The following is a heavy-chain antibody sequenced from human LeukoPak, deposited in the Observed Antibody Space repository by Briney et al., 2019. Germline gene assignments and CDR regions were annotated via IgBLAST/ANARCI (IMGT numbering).Heavy chain of an antibody. J-gene: IGHJ4*02. CDR1: GGSISTGDYY. V-gene: IGHV4-31*03. D-gene: IGHD3-10*01. CDR2: IFNSGNT. Sequence: SETLSLTCTVSGGSISTGDYYWTWIRQHPGKGLEWIGYIFNSGNTYYTPSLKSRVTISADTSKNQFSLKLGSVTAAVTAVYYCARTGLEIATLVRGVLNWGQGTLVTVSS. CDR3: ARTGLEIATLVRGVLN.